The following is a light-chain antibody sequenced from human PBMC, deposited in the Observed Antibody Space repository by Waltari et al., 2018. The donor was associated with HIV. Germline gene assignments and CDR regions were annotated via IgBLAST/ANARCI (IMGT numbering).Light chain of an antibody. Sequence: QSVLTPPPSVSGTPGPRVTISRSGCRSKVGRNYLYWYQQLPGTAPKLLIYTNHQRPSGVPDRFSGSKSGTSASLAISGLRSEDEGDYHCTTWGGSLSGPVFGGGTKVTVL. CDR3: TTWGGSLSGPV. J-gene: IGLJ3*02. CDR1: RSKVGRNY. CDR2: TNH. V-gene: IGLV1-47*01.